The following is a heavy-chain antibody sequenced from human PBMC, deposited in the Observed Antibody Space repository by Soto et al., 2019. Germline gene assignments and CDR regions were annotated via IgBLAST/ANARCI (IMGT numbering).Heavy chain of an antibody. CDR3: ARGPGYFDY. CDR1: GGSFSGYY. J-gene: IGHJ4*02. Sequence: ETLSLTCAVYGGSFSGYYWSWIRQPPGKGLEWIGEINHSGSTNYNPSLKSRVTISVDTSKNQFSLKLSSVTAADAAVYYCARGPGYFDYWGQGTLVTVSS. CDR2: INHSGST. V-gene: IGHV4-34*01.